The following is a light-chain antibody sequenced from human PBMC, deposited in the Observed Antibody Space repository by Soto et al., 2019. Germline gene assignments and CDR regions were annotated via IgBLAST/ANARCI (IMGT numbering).Light chain of an antibody. Sequence: EIVLTQSPGTLSLSPGERATLSCRASQSVSSTYLAWYQQKPGQAPRLLIYGASIRATGIPDRFSGSGSGTDFTLTISRLEPEDFAVYYCQQYDRSSWTFGQGTKVEIK. CDR3: QQYDRSSWT. J-gene: IGKJ1*01. CDR1: QSVSSTY. CDR2: GAS. V-gene: IGKV3-20*01.